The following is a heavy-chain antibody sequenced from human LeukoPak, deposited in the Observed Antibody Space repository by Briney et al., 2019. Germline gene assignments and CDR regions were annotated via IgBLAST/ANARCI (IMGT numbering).Heavy chain of an antibody. V-gene: IGHV1-18*01. CDR2: ISAYNGNT. CDR1: GYTFTSYG. CDR3: ARAKEGYCSSTSCYTRAWIDY. Sequence: ASVKVSCKASGYTFTSYGISWVRQAPGQGLEWMGWISAYNGNTNYAQKLRGRVTMTTDTSTSTAYMELRSLRSDDTAVYYCARAKEGYCSSTSCYTRAWIDYWGQGTLVTVSS. D-gene: IGHD2-2*02. J-gene: IGHJ4*02.